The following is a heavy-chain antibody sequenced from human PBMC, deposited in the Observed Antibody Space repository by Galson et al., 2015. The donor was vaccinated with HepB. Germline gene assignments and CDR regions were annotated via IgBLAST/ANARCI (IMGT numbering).Heavy chain of an antibody. J-gene: IGHJ5*02. Sequence: SLRLSCAASGFTFSGSAMHWVRQASGKGLEWVGRIRSKANSYATAYAASVKGRFTISRDDSKNTAYLQMNSLKTEDTAVYYCTRHSSTLGNWFDPWGQGTLVTVSS. V-gene: IGHV3-73*01. D-gene: IGHD2/OR15-2a*01. CDR1: GFTFSGSA. CDR2: IRSKANSYAT. CDR3: TRHSSTLGNWFDP.